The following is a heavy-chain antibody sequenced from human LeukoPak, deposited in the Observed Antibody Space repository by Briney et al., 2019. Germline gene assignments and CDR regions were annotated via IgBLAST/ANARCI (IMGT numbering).Heavy chain of an antibody. D-gene: IGHD6-19*01. CDR3: ASSSYSSGWYGEVDY. Sequence: GESLKISCKGSGYSFTSYWIAWVRQTPGRGLAWIGMIYPKDSDTRYSPSFQGQVTISADKSISTAYLQWSSLKASDTAMYYCASSSYSSGWYGEVDYWGQGTLVTVSS. V-gene: IGHV5-51*01. CDR2: IYPKDSDT. CDR1: GYSFTSYW. J-gene: IGHJ4*02.